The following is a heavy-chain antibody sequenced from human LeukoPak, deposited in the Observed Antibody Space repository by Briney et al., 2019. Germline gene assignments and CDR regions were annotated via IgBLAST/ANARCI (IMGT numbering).Heavy chain of an antibody. D-gene: IGHD6-13*01. J-gene: IGHJ6*03. Sequence: ASVKVSCKASGGTFSSYAISWVRQAPGQGLEWMGGIIPIFGTANYAQKFQGRVTITADESTSTAYMELSSLRSEDTAVYYCARAIASSSWYGSDYYYYYMDVWGKGTTVTISS. CDR1: GGTFSSYA. CDR3: ARAIASSSWYGSDYYYYYMDV. V-gene: IGHV1-69*13. CDR2: IIPIFGTA.